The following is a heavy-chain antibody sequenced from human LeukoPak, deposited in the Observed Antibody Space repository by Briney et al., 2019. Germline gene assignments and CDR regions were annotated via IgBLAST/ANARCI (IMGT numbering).Heavy chain of an antibody. CDR3: ARFPLVGASGAFDY. V-gene: IGHV4-39*07. CDR1: GGSISSSSYY. D-gene: IGHD1-26*01. CDR2: IYYSGST. J-gene: IGHJ4*02. Sequence: LSETLSLTCTVSGGSISSSSYYWGWIRQPPGKGLEWIGSIYYSGSTYYNPSLKSRVTISVDTSKNQFSLKLSSVTAADTAVYYCARFPLVGASGAFDYWGQGTLVTVSS.